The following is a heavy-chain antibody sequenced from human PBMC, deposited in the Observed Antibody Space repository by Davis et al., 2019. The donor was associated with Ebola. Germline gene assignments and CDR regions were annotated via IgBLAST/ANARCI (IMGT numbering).Heavy chain of an antibody. CDR3: ARDLGRYDDH. J-gene: IGHJ4*02. CDR2: IIPMVGTA. Sequence: SSVTVSRQASGCTFITYHINWVRQAPGQGLEWMGRIIPMVGTATYAQKFQGRVTITLDKSTSTAYMEISGLRSEDTAVYYCARDLGRYDDHWGQGTLVTVSS. D-gene: IGHD1-26*01. V-gene: IGHV1-69*08. CDR1: GCTFITYH.